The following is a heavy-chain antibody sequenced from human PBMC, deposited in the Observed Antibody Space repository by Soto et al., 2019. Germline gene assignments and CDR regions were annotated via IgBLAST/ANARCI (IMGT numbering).Heavy chain of an antibody. CDR2: IWYDGSNK. V-gene: IGHV3-33*01. D-gene: IGHD3-9*01. Sequence: GGPMRLSCAASGFTFSSYGMHWVRQDPGKGLEWVAVIWYDGSNKYYADSVKGRFTISRDNSKNTLYLQMNSLRAEDTAVYYCARCGPYYDILTGYKLYYYGMDVWGQGTTVTVSS. J-gene: IGHJ6*02. CDR1: GFTFSSYG. CDR3: ARCGPYYDILTGYKLYYYGMDV.